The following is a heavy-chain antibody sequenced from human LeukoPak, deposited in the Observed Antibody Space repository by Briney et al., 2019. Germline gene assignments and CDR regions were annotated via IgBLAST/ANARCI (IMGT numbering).Heavy chain of an antibody. V-gene: IGHV3-48*01. J-gene: IGHJ6*02. CDR3: AKSYCSGGSCSNYYYYGMDV. CDR1: GFTFSSYT. D-gene: IGHD2-15*01. Sequence: AGGSLRLSCAASGFTFSSYTMNWVRQPPGKGLEWVSNIGTSSTTIYYADSVKGRFTISRDNAKNSLYLQMNSLRADDTAVYYCAKSYCSGGSCSNYYYYGMDVWGQGTTVTVSS. CDR2: IGTSSTTI.